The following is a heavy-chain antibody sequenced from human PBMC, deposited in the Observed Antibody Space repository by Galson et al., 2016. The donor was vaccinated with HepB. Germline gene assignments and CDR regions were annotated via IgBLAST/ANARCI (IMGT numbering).Heavy chain of an antibody. J-gene: IGHJ5*02. Sequence: QSGAEVTKPGESLKISCKGSGYTFSNYWIGWVRQMPGKGLEWMGIIFPRDSDTRYSPSFQGQVTISADKSISTAYLQWSSLKASDTAMYYCARVPYNGNYFVWFDPWGQVTLVTVSS. D-gene: IGHD1-7*01. CDR3: ARVPYNGNYFVWFDP. V-gene: IGHV5-51*01. CDR1: GYTFSNYW. CDR2: IFPRDSDT.